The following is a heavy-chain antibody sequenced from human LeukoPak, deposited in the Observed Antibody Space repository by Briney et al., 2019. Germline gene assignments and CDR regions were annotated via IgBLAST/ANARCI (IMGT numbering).Heavy chain of an antibody. V-gene: IGHV4-61*01. D-gene: IGHD3-22*01. CDR2: IYYSGST. Sequence: SETLSLTCTVSGGSVNSGSYYWSWIRQPPGKGLEWIGYIYYSGSTNYNPSLKSRVTISVDTSKNQFSLKLSSVTAADTAVYYCASQHYYDSSVDYWGQGTLVTVSS. J-gene: IGHJ4*02. CDR3: ASQHYYDSSVDY. CDR1: GGSVNSGSYY.